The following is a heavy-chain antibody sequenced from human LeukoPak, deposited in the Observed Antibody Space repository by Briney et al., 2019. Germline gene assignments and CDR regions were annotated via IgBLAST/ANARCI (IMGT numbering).Heavy chain of an antibody. V-gene: IGHV3-7*01. Sequence: ETLSLTCAVSGGSITTRNWWSWVRQAPGKGLEWVANIKHDESAKNYLDSVKGRFTISRDNAQNSLYLQMNGLRVEDTAVYYCTRRLDDWGQGTLVTVSS. CDR2: IKHDESAK. J-gene: IGHJ4*02. CDR3: TRRLDD. D-gene: IGHD3-16*01. CDR1: GGSITTRNW.